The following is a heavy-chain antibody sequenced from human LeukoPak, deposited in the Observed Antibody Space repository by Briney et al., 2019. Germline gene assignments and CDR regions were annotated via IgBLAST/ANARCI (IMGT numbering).Heavy chain of an antibody. D-gene: IGHD5-18*01. CDR2: IFGSGGSP. CDR3: GKTTVGYSSGQKPAWPVDY. CDR1: GFTFGSHA. V-gene: IGHV3-23*01. J-gene: IGHJ4*02. Sequence: GGSLRLSCEASGFTFGSHAMYWVRQAPGKGLERVAGIFGSGGSPHYADSVKGRFTISRDNSRNTVYLQINSLRAEDTAVYYCGKTTVGYSSGQKPAWPVDYWGQGTLVTVSS.